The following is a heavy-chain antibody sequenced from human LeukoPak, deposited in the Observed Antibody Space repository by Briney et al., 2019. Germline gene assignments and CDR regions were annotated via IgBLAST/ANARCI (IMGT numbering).Heavy chain of an antibody. Sequence: GGSLRLSCAASGFTLSSRDMHRVRQGTGEGLEWVATLGTAGDTYYPDSVKGRFTISRDDAKNSLFLQMNSLGAEDTAVYYCAKEDDAGLYGMDVWGQGTTVIVSS. D-gene: IGHD3-10*01. J-gene: IGHJ6*02. CDR1: GFTLSSRD. V-gene: IGHV3-13*01. CDR2: LGTAGDT. CDR3: AKEDDAGLYGMDV.